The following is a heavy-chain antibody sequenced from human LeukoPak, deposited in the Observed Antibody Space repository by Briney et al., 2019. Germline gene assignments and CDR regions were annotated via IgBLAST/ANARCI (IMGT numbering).Heavy chain of an antibody. J-gene: IGHJ5*02. Sequence: SETLSLTCAVSGVSISSSNWWSWVRQPPGKGLEWIGEIYHSGSTNYNPSLKSRVTISVDKSKNQFSLKLSSVTAADTAVYYCARLLGYCSSTSCFNWFDPWGQGTLVTVSS. V-gene: IGHV4-4*02. D-gene: IGHD2-2*01. CDR1: GVSISSSNW. CDR3: ARLLGYCSSTSCFNWFDP. CDR2: IYHSGST.